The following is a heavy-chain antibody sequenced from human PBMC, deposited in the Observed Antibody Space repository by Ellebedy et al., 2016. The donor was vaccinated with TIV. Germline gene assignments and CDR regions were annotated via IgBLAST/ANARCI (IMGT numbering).Heavy chain of an antibody. CDR2: IIPIFDTT. Sequence: AASVKVSCKASGGTFSSYAVSWVRQAPGQGLEWMGAIIPIFDTTNYAQSFQGRVTITADESTMTVYMDLNSLRSEDTAVYYCARGFTFGGVIVGSDFWGQGTLVTVSS. J-gene: IGHJ4*02. V-gene: IGHV1-69*13. D-gene: IGHD3-16*02. CDR3: ARGFTFGGVIVGSDF. CDR1: GGTFSSYA.